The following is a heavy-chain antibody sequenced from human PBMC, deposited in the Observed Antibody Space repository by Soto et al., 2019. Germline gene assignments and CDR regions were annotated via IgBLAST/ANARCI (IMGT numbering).Heavy chain of an antibody. J-gene: IGHJ5*02. CDR2: INSDGSST. CDR1: GFAFSNYW. CDR3: SRVRVDVDSVP. D-gene: IGHD4-17*01. Sequence: EVQLVESGGGLVQPGGSLRLSCAASGFAFSNYWMHWVRQAPGKGLVWVSRINSDGSSTSYADSVRGRFTISRDNAENALYLQMNGLRAEDTAVYYCSRVRVDVDSVPGGQGTLVTVAS. V-gene: IGHV3-74*01.